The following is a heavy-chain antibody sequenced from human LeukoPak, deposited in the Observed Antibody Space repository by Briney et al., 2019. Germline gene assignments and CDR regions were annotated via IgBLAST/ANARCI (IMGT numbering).Heavy chain of an antibody. CDR2: INHSGST. CDR3: ARGHWNYSYYYMDV. D-gene: IGHD1-1*01. Sequence: PSETLSLTCAVYGGSFSGYYWSWIRQPPGKGLEWIGEINHSGSTNYNPSLKSRVTISVDTSKNQFSLKLCSVTAADTAVYYCARGHWNYSYYYMDVWGKGTTVTVSS. J-gene: IGHJ6*03. CDR1: GGSFSGYY. V-gene: IGHV4-34*01.